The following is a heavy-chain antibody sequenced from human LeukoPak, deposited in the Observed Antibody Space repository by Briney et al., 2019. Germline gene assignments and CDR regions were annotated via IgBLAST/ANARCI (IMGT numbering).Heavy chain of an antibody. CDR2: IKQDGSEK. J-gene: IGHJ5*02. D-gene: IGHD1-26*01. Sequence: GGSLRLSCAASGFTFSTYWMSWVRQAPGKGLEWVANIKQDGSEKFYVDSVKGRFTISRDNAKNSLYLQMNSLRADDMALYYCAKGNSGSYSQDWFDPWGQGTLVTVSA. CDR3: AKGNSGSYSQDWFDP. CDR1: GFTFSTYW. V-gene: IGHV3-7*03.